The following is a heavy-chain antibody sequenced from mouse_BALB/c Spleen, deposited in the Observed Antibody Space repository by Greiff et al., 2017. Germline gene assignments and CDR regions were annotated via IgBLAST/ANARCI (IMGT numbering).Heavy chain of an antibody. CDR3: ASIGRGFAY. J-gene: IGHJ3*01. V-gene: IGHV2-2*02. Sequence: QVQLQQSGPGLVQPSQSLSITCTVSGFSLTSYGVHWVRQSPGKGLEWLGVIWSGGSTDYNAAFISRLSISKDNSKSQVFFKMNSLQANDTAIYYCASIGRGFAYWGQGTLVTVSA. D-gene: IGHD2-14*01. CDR1: GFSLTSYG. CDR2: IWSGGST.